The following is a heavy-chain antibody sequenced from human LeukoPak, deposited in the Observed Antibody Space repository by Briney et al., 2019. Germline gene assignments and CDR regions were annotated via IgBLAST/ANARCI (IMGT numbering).Heavy chain of an antibody. D-gene: IGHD3-10*01. Sequence: SGGSLRLSCAASGFTLSNYWMSCVRQAPGKGLEWVANIKQDGSEEYYVDSVKGRFTISRDSAKTSLYLQMNSLRAEDTAVYYCARDRGFPYKLAFDVWGQGTMVTVSS. CDR1: GFTLSNYW. J-gene: IGHJ3*01. V-gene: IGHV3-7*05. CDR2: IKQDGSEE. CDR3: ARDRGFPYKLAFDV.